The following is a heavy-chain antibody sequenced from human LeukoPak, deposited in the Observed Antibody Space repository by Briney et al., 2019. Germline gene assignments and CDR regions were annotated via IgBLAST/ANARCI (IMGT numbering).Heavy chain of an antibody. J-gene: IGHJ4*02. CDR2: ISSSGSTI. D-gene: IGHD5-12*01. Sequence: GGSLRLSCAASGFTFSDYYMSWIRQAPGKGLEWVSYISSSGSTIYYADSVKGRFTISRDNARNSLSLQMNSLRAEDTAVYYCVRDGGVSGYDLLDYWGQGTLVTVSS. CDR1: GFTFSDYY. CDR3: VRDGGVSGYDLLDY. V-gene: IGHV3-11*04.